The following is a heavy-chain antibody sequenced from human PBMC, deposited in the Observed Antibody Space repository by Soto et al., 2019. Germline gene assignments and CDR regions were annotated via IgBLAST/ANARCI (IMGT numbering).Heavy chain of an antibody. CDR1: GFAFRSYG. CDR2: ISYDGSNK. V-gene: IGHV3-30*18. D-gene: IGHD2-15*01. Sequence: QVQLVESGGGVVQPGRSLKLSCAASGFAFRSYGMHWVHQAPGKGLEWVAVISYDGSNKYYADSLKGRFTISRDNSKNTLYLQMNSLRPEDTAVYYCAKEDSLVVVADYWGQGTLVTVSS. CDR3: AKEDSLVVVADY. J-gene: IGHJ4*02.